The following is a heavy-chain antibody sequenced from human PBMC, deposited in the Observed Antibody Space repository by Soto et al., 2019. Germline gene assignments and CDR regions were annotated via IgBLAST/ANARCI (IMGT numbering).Heavy chain of an antibody. V-gene: IGHV1-69*13. J-gene: IGHJ4*02. CDR1: GGGNLRDYR. CDR2: IIPKLGSA. Sequence: GASVKVSCKASGGGNLRDYRTTWVRRAPGQGLEWMGGIIPKLGSANYAQKFQGRVTITADESTNSVYMELRSLRSDDTAVYYCARGGEGYKDGAVYWGQGTPVTGSS. D-gene: IGHD5-12*01. CDR3: ARGGEGYKDGAVY.